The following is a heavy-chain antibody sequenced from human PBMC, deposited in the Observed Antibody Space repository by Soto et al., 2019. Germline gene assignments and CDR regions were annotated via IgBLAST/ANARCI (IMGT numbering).Heavy chain of an antibody. CDR1: GFTFSNYW. Sequence: EVQLVESGGGLVQPGGTLRLSCAASGFTFSNYWMYWVRQAPGKGLVWVSRVNNDGTDTTHADSVKGRFTISRDNAENTLYLQMNSLRAEDTAVYYCARGGLQHALDVWGQGSTVTVSS. CDR3: ARGGLQHALDV. CDR2: VNNDGTDT. J-gene: IGHJ6*02. D-gene: IGHD6-13*01. V-gene: IGHV3-74*03.